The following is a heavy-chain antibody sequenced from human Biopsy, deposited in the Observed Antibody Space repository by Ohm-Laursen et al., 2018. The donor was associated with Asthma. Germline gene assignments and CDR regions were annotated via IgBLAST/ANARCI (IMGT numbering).Heavy chain of an antibody. CDR1: GYTFNSAG. D-gene: IGHD3-10*01. CDR2: ISVYNGNT. J-gene: IGHJ6*02. CDR3: ARAVDYSHYYGIDV. V-gene: IGHV1-18*01. Sequence: ASVKVSCKTSGYTFNSAGITWVRQAPGQGLGWMGWISVYNGNTKVAQKLQDRVTMITDTSTSTAYMELRCLRSDDTAVYFCARAVDYSHYYGIDVWGQGTTVTVS.